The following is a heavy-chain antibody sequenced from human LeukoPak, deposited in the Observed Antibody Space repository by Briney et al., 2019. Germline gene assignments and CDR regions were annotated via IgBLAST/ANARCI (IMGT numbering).Heavy chain of an antibody. J-gene: IGHJ5*02. V-gene: IGHV3-21*01. CDR3: AKDGHSSSWYVLDWFDP. CDR1: GFTFSDYA. D-gene: IGHD6-13*01. CDR2: ISSGGSYI. Sequence: GGSLRLSCAASGFTFSDYAMNWVRQAPGKGLEWVSSISSGGSYISYADSVKGRFTVSRDNAKDSLFLQMRSLRDEDTAVYYCAKDGHSSSWYVLDWFDPWGQGTLVTVSS.